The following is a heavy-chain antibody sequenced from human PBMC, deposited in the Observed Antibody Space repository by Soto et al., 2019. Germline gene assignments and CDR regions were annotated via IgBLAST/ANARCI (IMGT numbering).Heavy chain of an antibody. D-gene: IGHD2-2*01. CDR2: ISSSSSYI. V-gene: IGHV3-21*01. Sequence: PGGSLRFSCAASGFTFSSYSMKWVRQAPGKGLEWVSSISSSSSYIYYADSVKGRFTISRDNAKNSLYLQMNSLRAEDTAVYYCAVVPAAETDYWGQGTLVTVSS. J-gene: IGHJ4*02. CDR3: AVVPAAETDY. CDR1: GFTFSSYS.